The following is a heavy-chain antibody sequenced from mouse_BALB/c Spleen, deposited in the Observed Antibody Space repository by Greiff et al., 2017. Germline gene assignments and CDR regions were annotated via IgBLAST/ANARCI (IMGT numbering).Heavy chain of an antibody. V-gene: IGHV1-69*02. CDR2: IYPSDSYT. CDR1: GYTFTSYW. CDR3: TRLYDYDVGTWFAY. D-gene: IGHD2-4*01. Sequence: QVQLQQPGAELVRPGASVKLSCKASGYTFTSYWINWVKQRPGQGLEWIGNIYPSDSYTNYNQKFKDKATLTVDKSSSTAYMQLSSPTSEDSAVFYCTRLYDYDVGTWFAYWGQGTLVTVSA. J-gene: IGHJ3*01.